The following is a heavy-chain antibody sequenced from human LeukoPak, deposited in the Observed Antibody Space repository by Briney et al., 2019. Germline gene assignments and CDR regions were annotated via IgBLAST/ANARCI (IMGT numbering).Heavy chain of an antibody. Sequence: PSETLSLTCAVSGDSISSKNWWNWVRQPPGKGLDWIGEIYHGGNTNYNPSLKSRVTISVDKSKNQFSLILSSVTAADTAVYYCARDREYSKSWSFGYWGQGTLVTVSS. V-gene: IGHV4-4*02. J-gene: IGHJ4*02. CDR1: GDSISSKNW. CDR2: IYHGGNT. CDR3: ARDREYSKSWSFGY. D-gene: IGHD6-13*01.